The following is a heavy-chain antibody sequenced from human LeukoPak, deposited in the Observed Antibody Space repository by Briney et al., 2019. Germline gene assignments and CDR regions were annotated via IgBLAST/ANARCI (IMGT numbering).Heavy chain of an antibody. D-gene: IGHD6-19*01. CDR3: ATKQWLAPPPDS. CDR1: GFTFSKYW. J-gene: IGHJ4*02. CDR2: INTDGTVT. Sequence: RGSLRLSCAASGFTFSKYWMLWVRQAPGKGLESVSRINTDGTVTTYADSVKGRFIVSRDNADNTMFLQMNSVRDEDTAVYYCATKQWLAPPPDSWGQGTPVTVSS. V-gene: IGHV3-74*01.